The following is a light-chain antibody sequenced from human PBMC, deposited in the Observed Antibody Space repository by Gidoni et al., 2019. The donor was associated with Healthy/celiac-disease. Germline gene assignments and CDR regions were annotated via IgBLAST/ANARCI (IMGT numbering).Light chain of an antibody. CDR1: QGISSS. Sequence: DIQLTQSPSFLSASVGDRVTITCRASQGISSSLAWYQQKPVKAPKLLIYAASTLQSGVPSRFSGSGSGTEFTLTISSLQPEDFATYDCQQLNSYPRTFGQGTKVEIK. V-gene: IGKV1-9*01. J-gene: IGKJ1*01. CDR3: QQLNSYPRT. CDR2: AAS.